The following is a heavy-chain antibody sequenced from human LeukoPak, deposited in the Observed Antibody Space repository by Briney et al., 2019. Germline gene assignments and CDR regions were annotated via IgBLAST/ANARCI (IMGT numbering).Heavy chain of an antibody. D-gene: IGHD5-24*01. CDR1: GFTVSSNY. CDR3: AREPRDGYNRYDC. J-gene: IGHJ4*02. Sequence: PGGSLRLSCAASGFTVSSNYMSWVRQAPGKGLEWVSVIYSGGSTYYADSVKGRFTISRDNSKNTLYLQMNSLRAEDTAVYYCAREPRDGYNRYDCWGQGTLVTVSS. V-gene: IGHV3-53*01. CDR2: IYSGGST.